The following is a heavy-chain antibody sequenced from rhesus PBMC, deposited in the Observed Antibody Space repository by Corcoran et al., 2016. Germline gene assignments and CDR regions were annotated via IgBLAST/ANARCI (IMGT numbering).Heavy chain of an antibody. V-gene: IGHV3S16*01. D-gene: IGHD2-2*01. CDR1: GFTFSSYG. Sequence: EVQLVESGGGLVQPGGSLRLSCAASGFTFSSYGMSWVRQAPGKGREWVSSISSASSYIYYADSVKGRFTISRENAKNTLYLQMNSLRAEDTAVYYCAKNRTTDWGQGVLVTVSS. J-gene: IGHJ4*01. CDR2: ISSASSYI. CDR3: AKNRTTD.